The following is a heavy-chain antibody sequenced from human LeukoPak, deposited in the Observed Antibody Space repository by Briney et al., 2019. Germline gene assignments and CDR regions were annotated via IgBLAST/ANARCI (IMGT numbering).Heavy chain of an antibody. V-gene: IGHV3-11*06. CDR3: AKDSTAYSSGWYDY. Sequence: GGSLRLSCAASGFTFGDYYSTWIRQAPGKGLEWVSYISSSSSDTNYADSVRGRFTISRDNANKSLYLQMNSLRDEDTAVYYCAKDSTAYSSGWYDYWGQGTLVTVSS. CDR2: ISSSSSDT. D-gene: IGHD6-19*01. CDR1: GFTFGDYY. J-gene: IGHJ4*02.